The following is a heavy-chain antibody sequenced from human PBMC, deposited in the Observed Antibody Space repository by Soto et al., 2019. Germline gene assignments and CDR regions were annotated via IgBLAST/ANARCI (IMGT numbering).Heavy chain of an antibody. CDR1: GFTFSSYS. V-gene: IGHV3-21*01. J-gene: IGHJ3*02. CDR3: AREGVSGVDAFDI. CDR2: ISSSSSYI. Sequence: EVQLVESGGGLVKPGGSLRLSCAASGFTFSSYSMNWVRQAPGKGLEWVSSISSSSSYIYYADSVKGRFTISRDNAKNSLYLQMNSLRAEDTAVYYCAREGVSGVDAFDIWGQGTMVTVSS. D-gene: IGHD2-8*01.